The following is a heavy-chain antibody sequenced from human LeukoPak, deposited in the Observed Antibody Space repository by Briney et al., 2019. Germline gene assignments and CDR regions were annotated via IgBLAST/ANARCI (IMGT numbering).Heavy chain of an antibody. J-gene: IGHJ4*02. CDR2: ISDVGAST. V-gene: IGHV3-23*01. CDR3: ARSWYYFDY. Sequence: GGSLRLSCAASGFTFSDYAMTWVRQAPGKGREWVSVISDVGASTCYRDSVRGRFSLYRDNSKQTLYLQMNGLRAEDTAVYYCARSWYYFDYWGKGALVTVSS. CDR1: GFTFSDYA. D-gene: IGHD2-15*01.